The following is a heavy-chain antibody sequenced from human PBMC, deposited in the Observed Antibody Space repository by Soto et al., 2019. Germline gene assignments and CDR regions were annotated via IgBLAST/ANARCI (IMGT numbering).Heavy chain of an antibody. V-gene: IGHV4-30-4*01. D-gene: IGHD3-22*01. CDR2: IYYTGST. CDR3: ARAPLSTYYYDSSGYSVPNNFDY. J-gene: IGHJ4*02. Sequence: SETLSLTCTVSGGSISSGDYFGNWIHQPPGKGLEWIGYIYYTGSTYYNPSLRSRLTISVDTSKNQFSLKLSSVTAADTAVYHCARAPLSTYYYDSSGYSVPNNFDYWGLGTLVTVSS. CDR1: GGSISSGDYF.